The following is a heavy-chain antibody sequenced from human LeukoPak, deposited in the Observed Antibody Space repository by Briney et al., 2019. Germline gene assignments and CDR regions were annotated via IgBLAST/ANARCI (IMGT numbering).Heavy chain of an antibody. CDR2: IYHSGST. Sequence: SETLSLTCAVSGGSISSGGYSWSWIRQPPGKGLEWIGYIYHSGSTYYNPSLKSRVTISVDRSKNQFSLKLSSVTAADTAVYYCARANDYPALSIDPWGQGTLVTVSS. J-gene: IGHJ5*02. D-gene: IGHD4-11*01. CDR1: GGSISSGGYS. V-gene: IGHV4-30-2*01. CDR3: ARANDYPALSIDP.